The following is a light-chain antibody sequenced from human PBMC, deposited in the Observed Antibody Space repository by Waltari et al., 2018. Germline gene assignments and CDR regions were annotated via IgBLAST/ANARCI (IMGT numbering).Light chain of an antibody. Sequence: QSMLTQPPSASGSPGQRVSISCSGRSPHIRSNSLNLYTQLQGTAPKLLMYSHVIRPSGVPDRFSGSRSGTSGSLAISGLQSEDEADYYCAAWDDSLKVVLFGGGTKLTVL. CDR3: AAWDDSLKVVL. V-gene: IGLV1-44*01. J-gene: IGLJ2*01. CDR1: SPHIRSNS. CDR2: SHV.